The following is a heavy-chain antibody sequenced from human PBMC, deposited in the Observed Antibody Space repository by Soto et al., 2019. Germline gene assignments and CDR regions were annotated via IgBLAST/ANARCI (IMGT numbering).Heavy chain of an antibody. CDR3: ARSGSSRWYTFDY. J-gene: IGHJ4*02. CDR1: GFTFSSYG. Sequence: SLRLSCAASGFTFSSYGMHWVRQAPGKGLGWVAGISYDGSNKYYADSVKGRFTISRDNSKNTLYLQMNSLRAEDTAVYYCARSGSSRWYTFDYWGQGTLVTVSS. V-gene: IGHV3-30*03. D-gene: IGHD6-13*01. CDR2: ISYDGSNK.